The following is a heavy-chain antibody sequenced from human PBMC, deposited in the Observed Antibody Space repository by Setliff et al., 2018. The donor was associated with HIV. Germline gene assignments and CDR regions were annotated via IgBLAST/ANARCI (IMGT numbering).Heavy chain of an antibody. J-gene: IGHJ6*03. V-gene: IGHV5-51*01. CDR2: IYPDDSDT. D-gene: IGHD6-19*01. CDR3: VRHRSAVAGTRIGYCYYMDV. Sequence: LGESLKISCKGSEYSFKDYWIAWVRQLPGKGLEWMGIIYPDDSDTRYSPSFQGQVTISADKSITTAYLQWSSLKASDTAIYYCVRHRSAVAGTRIGYCYYMDVWGKGTTVTVSS. CDR1: EYSFKDYW.